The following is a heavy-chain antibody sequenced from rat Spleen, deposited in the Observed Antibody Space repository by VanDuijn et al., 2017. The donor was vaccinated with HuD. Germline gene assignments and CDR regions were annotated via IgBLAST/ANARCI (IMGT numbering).Heavy chain of an antibody. CDR2: ISSGGGGT. Sequence: EVQLVESGGGLVRPGRSLKLSCAASGFSFSNYDMAWVRQAPTEGLEWVASISSGGGGTYYPDSEKGRFTISRHNAKSTLYLQMDSLRSEDTATYYCVRHGYTRYYFDYWGQGVMVTVSS. V-gene: IGHV5S23*01. D-gene: IGHD1-9*01. CDR1: GFSFSNYD. CDR3: VRHGYTRYYFDY. J-gene: IGHJ2*01.